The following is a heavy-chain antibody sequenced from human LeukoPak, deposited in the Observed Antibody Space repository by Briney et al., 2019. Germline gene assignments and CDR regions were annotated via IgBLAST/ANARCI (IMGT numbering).Heavy chain of an antibody. Sequence: GGSLRLSCAASGNYWMHWVRQAPGKGLVWVSHINSDGSWTSYADSVKGRFTIPKDNAKNTVYLQMNNLRAEDTAVYYCVSFYETYWGRGTLVTVSS. CDR3: VSFYETY. D-gene: IGHD2-2*01. V-gene: IGHV3-74*01. CDR2: INSDGSWT. CDR1: GNYW. J-gene: IGHJ4*02.